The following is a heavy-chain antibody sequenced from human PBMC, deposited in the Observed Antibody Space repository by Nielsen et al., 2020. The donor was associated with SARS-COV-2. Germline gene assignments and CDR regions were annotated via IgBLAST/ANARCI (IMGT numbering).Heavy chain of an antibody. J-gene: IGHJ4*02. CDR3: ARELSSGAGY. CDR1: GFTFSSYS. V-gene: IGHV3-21*01. Sequence: GGSLRLSCAASGFTFSSYSMNWVSQAPGKGLEWVSSISSSSSYIYYADSVKGRFTISRDNAKNSLYLQMNSLRAEDTAVYYCARELSSGAGYWGQGTLVTVSS. CDR2: ISSSSSYI. D-gene: IGHD6-19*01.